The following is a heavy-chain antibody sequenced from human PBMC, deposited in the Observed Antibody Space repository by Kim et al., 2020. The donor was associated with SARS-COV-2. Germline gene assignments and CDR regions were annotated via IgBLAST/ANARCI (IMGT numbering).Heavy chain of an antibody. CDR3: AKVEQAYNWYPFDS. CDR1: GFTFTNYA. V-gene: IGHV3-23*01. D-gene: IGHD1-1*01. Sequence: GGSLRLSCAASGFTFTNYAMTWVRQAPGKGLEWVSTISGSGTDTHFPDSVKGRFTISRDNSQNTLYLQMDSLRADDTAVYYRAKVEQAYNWYPFDSWGQGTLVTVSS. J-gene: IGHJ4*02. CDR2: ISGSGTDT.